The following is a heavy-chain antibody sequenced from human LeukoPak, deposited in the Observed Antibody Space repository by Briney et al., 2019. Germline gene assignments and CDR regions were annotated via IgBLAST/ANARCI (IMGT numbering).Heavy chain of an antibody. CDR1: GYTFTSYG. CDR2: INAYNGNT. D-gene: IGHD3-9*01. V-gene: IGHV1-18*01. J-gene: IGHJ4*02. CDR3: ARVHYDILTGYSYFDY. Sequence: ASVKVSCKASGYTFTSYGISWVRQAPGQGLEWMGWINAYNGNTNYAQKLQGRVTMTTDTSTSTAYMELRRLRAEDTAVYYCARVHYDILTGYSYFDYWGQGTLVTVSS.